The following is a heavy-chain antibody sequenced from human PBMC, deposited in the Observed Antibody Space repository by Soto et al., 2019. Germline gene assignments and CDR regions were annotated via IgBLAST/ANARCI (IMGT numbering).Heavy chain of an antibody. CDR3: ARDLNLSYYFDY. CDR1: GGSISSGGYY. Sequence: QVQLQESGPGLVKPSQTLSLTCTVSGGSISSGGYYWSWIRQHPGKGLEWIGYIYASGSTYYNPSLKSRVTIAVDTSKNQFSLKLSSVTAADTAVYYCARDLNLSYYFDYWGQGTLVTVSS. V-gene: IGHV4-31*03. CDR2: IYASGST. J-gene: IGHJ4*02.